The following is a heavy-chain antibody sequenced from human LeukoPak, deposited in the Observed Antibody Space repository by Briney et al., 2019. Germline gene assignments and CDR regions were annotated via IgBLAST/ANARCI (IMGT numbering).Heavy chain of an antibody. CDR2: IYTSGST. CDR3: ARDRRWGFNYYYYGMDV. D-gene: IGHD3-16*01. Sequence: PSETLSLTCTVSGGSISSYYWSWIRQPAGKGLEWIGRIYTSGSTNYNPSLKSRVTISVDTSKNQFSLKLSSVTAADTAVYYCARDRRWGFNYYYYGMDVWGQGTTVTVSS. J-gene: IGHJ6*02. V-gene: IGHV4-4*07. CDR1: GGSISSYY.